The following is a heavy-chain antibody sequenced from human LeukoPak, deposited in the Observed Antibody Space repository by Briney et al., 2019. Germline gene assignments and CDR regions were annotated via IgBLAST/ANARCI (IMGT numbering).Heavy chain of an antibody. CDR2: TSYDGSNI. J-gene: IGHJ3*02. V-gene: IGHV3-30-3*01. D-gene: IGHD1-26*01. CDR1: GFSFSNYA. CDR3: AAEGCLRGTYPTTREAFNI. Sequence: GGSLRLSCAASGFSFSNYAMHWVRQAPGKGLEWVAVTSYDGSNIYYADSAKGRFTLSRDNSQNTLYLQMNSLRAEGTAVYYCAAEGCLRGTYPTTREAFNIWGQGTMVTVSS.